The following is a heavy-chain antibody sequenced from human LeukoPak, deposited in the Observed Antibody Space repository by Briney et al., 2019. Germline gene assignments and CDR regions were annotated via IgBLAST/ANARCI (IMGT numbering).Heavy chain of an antibody. D-gene: IGHD3-16*01. V-gene: IGHV3-30*18. Sequence: GGSLRLSCAASGFTFSSYGMRWVRQAPGKGLEWVAVISYDGSNKYYADSVKGRFTISRDNSKNTLYLQMNSLRAEDTAVYYCAKLYVARDDAFDIWGQGTMVTVSS. CDR2: ISYDGSNK. CDR1: GFTFSSYG. J-gene: IGHJ3*02. CDR3: AKLYVARDDAFDI.